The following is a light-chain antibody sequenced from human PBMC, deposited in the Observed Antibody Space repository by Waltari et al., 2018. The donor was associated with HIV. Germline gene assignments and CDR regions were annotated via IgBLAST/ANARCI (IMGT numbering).Light chain of an antibody. J-gene: IGKJ1*01. CDR3: MHATKLWPPSWS. V-gene: IGKV2D-30*01. Sequence: DVVLTQSPRSLPVTLRQPASISCSSIQSLVYTDGNTYLHWFHQWPGQAPRRLIYTVSNWDFGVPDRFSGSGSGTEFTLKISRVEAEDVGVYYCMHATKLWPPSWSFGQGPKVEFK. CDR1: QSLVYTDGNTY. CDR2: TVS.